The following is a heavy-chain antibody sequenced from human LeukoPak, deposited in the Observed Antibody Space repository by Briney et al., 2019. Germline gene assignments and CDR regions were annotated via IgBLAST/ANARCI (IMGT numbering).Heavy chain of an antibody. Sequence: PSDTLSLTCTVSGYSIRSGYFLGWMRQPPGKGLEWIGRIYHSVTTHYKPSLKSRVTISLDTSKNQFPLKLSSVTAADTAVYYCARAYCVGDCSVLHIYFDSWGQGTLVTVSS. CDR2: IYHSVTT. V-gene: IGHV4-38-2*02. D-gene: IGHD2-21*02. CDR3: ARAYCVGDCSVLHIYFDS. J-gene: IGHJ4*02. CDR1: GYSIRSGYF.